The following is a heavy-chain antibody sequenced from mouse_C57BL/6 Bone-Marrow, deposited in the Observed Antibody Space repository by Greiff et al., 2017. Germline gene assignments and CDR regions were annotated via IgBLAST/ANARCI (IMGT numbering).Heavy chain of an antibody. J-gene: IGHJ1*03. Sequence: EVKVVESGGGLVQPKGSLKLSCAASGFSFNTYAMNWVRQAPGKGLEWVARIRSKSNNYATYYADSVKDRFTISRDDSESMLYLQMNNLKTEDTAMYYCVRPPITLGYFDVWGTGTTVTVSS. CDR2: IRSKSNNYAT. CDR3: VRPPITLGYFDV. D-gene: IGHD1-1*02. V-gene: IGHV10-1*01. CDR1: GFSFNTYA.